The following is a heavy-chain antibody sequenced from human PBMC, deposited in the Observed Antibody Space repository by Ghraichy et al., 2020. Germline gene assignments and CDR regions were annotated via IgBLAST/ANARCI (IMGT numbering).Heavy chain of an antibody. CDR3: AKAPYSSGDYYMDV. CDR2: VSGSGGDT. V-gene: IGHV3-23*01. Sequence: GESLNISCAASGFTFSSYAMSWVRQAPGKGLEWVSTVSGSGGDTFYADAVKGRFTISRDNSKNTLYLQMNSLRAEDTAVYYCAKAPYSSGDYYMDVWGKGTTVTVSS. J-gene: IGHJ6*03. D-gene: IGHD6-25*01. CDR1: GFTFSSYA.